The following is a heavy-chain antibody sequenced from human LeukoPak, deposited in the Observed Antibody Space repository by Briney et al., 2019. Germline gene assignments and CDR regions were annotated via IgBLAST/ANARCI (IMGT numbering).Heavy chain of an antibody. J-gene: IGHJ4*02. CDR1: GFTFSDHY. V-gene: IGHV3-11*01. D-gene: IGHD3-10*01. CDR2: ISTGDTAI. Sequence: QPGGSLRLSCAASGFTFSDHYMSWIRQAPGKGLEWISYISTGDTAIFYADSVKGRFTISRDNAKDSLYLQMSGLRAEDTAVYYCARAHYYFGSRHPYYFDSWGQGTLVTVSS. CDR3: ARAHYYFGSRHPYYFDS.